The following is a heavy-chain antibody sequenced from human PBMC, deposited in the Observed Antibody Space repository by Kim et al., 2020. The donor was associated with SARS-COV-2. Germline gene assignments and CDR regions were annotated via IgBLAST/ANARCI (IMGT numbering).Heavy chain of an antibody. CDR3: AKEDGDYVDLFGWGNYYGMDV. CDR1: GFTFSSYA. Sequence: GGSLRLSCAASGFTFSSYAMSWVRQAPGKGLEWVSAISGSGGSTYYADSVKGRFTISRDNSKNTLYLQMNSLRAEDTAVYYCAKEDGDYVDLFGWGNYYGMDVWGQGTTVTVSS. J-gene: IGHJ6*02. D-gene: IGHD4-17*01. V-gene: IGHV3-23*01. CDR2: ISGSGGST.